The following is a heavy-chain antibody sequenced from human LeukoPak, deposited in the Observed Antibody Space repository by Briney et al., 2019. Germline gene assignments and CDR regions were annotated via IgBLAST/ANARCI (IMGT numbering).Heavy chain of an antibody. J-gene: IGHJ4*02. CDR3: AKVGQWSTIYYFDY. Sequence: PGGSLRLSCAASGFTFDDYAMHWVRQAPGKGLEWVSAISGSGGSTYYADSVKGRFTISRDNSKNTLYLQMNSLRAEDTAVYYCAKVGQWSTIYYFDYWGQGTLVTVSS. V-gene: IGHV3-23*01. D-gene: IGHD6-19*01. CDR1: GFTFDDYA. CDR2: ISGSGGST.